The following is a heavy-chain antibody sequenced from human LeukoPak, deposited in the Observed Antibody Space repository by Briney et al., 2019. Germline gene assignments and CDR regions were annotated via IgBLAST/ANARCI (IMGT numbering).Heavy chain of an antibody. CDR2: IYTSGST. J-gene: IGHJ4*02. Sequence: SETLSLTCTVSGGSISSYDWSWIRQPAGKGLEWIGRIYTSGSTNYNPSLKSRVTMSVDTSKNQFSLKLSSVTAADTAVYYCAGDDFWSGYLFDYWGQGTLVTVSS. CDR1: GGSISSYD. D-gene: IGHD3-3*01. CDR3: AGDDFWSGYLFDY. V-gene: IGHV4-4*07.